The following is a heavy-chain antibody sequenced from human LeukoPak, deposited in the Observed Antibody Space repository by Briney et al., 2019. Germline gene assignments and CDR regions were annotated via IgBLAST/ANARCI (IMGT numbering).Heavy chain of an antibody. CDR2: IYYSGST. V-gene: IGHV4-31*03. Sequence: PSQTLSLTCTVSGGSISSGGYYWSWIRQHPGKGLEWIGYIYYSGSTYYNPSLKSRVTISVDTSKNQFSLKLSSVTAADTAVYYCARDPYYYGSGSPSWFDPWGQGTLVTVSS. CDR3: ARDPYYYGSGSPSWFDP. CDR1: GGSISSGGYY. D-gene: IGHD3-10*01. J-gene: IGHJ5*02.